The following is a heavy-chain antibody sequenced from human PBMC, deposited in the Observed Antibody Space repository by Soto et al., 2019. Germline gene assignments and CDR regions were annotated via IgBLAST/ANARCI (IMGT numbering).Heavy chain of an antibody. D-gene: IGHD3-3*01. V-gene: IGHV3-66*01. J-gene: IGHJ4*02. CDR1: GFSVSSYY. CDR2: IYRGGDI. Sequence: EVQVVESGGGLVQPGGSLRLSCAASGFSVSSYYMSWFRQAPGKGLEWVSVIYRGGDIYYADSVPGRFTTSRDISRNSLDLQMNSLGVEDTAVYYCARDRRDGDTIWGQGAVVTVSS. CDR3: ARDRRDGDTI.